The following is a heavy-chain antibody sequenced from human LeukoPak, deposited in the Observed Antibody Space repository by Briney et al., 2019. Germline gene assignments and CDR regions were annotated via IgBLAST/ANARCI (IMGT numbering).Heavy chain of an antibody. CDR2: IYDSGST. D-gene: IGHD1-1*01. CDR1: GGSISSYY. CDR3: ARVGGTNYYYYGMDV. J-gene: IGHJ6*02. Sequence: SETLSLTCTVSGGSISSYYWSWIRQPPGKGLEWIGYIYDSGSTNYNPSLESRVTISVDTSKNQFSLKLSSVTAADTAVYYCARVGGTNYYYYGMDVWGQGTTVTVSS. V-gene: IGHV4-59*01.